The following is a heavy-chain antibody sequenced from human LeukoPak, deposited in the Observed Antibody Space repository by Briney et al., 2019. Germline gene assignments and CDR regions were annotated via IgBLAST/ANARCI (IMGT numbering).Heavy chain of an antibody. J-gene: IGHJ5*02. V-gene: IGHV1-18*01. CDR2: ISAYNGNT. D-gene: IGHD1-26*01. Sequence: GASVKVSCKASGYTFTSYGISWVRQAPGQGLEWMGWISAYNGNTNYAQKLQGRVTMTTDTSTSTAYMELRSLRSDDKAVYYCARIVGAFGGGPDNWFDPWGQGTLVTVSS. CDR1: GYTFTSYG. CDR3: ARIVGAFGGGPDNWFDP.